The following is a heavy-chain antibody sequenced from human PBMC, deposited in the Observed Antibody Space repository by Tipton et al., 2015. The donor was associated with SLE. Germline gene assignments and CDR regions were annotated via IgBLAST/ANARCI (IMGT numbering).Heavy chain of an antibody. V-gene: IGHV3-53*01. Sequence: SLRLSCVASGFSLRSDVVSWVRQAPGKGLEWVSIIYSGSSTYYADSVKGRVTISRDNSRNTMYLQMNSLRAEDTAVYYCASVQSAGSSWWDTDYYGMDVWGQGTTVTVSS. J-gene: IGHJ6*02. CDR2: IYSGSST. CDR1: GFSLRSDV. CDR3: ASVQSAGSSWWDTDYYGMDV. D-gene: IGHD6-19*01.